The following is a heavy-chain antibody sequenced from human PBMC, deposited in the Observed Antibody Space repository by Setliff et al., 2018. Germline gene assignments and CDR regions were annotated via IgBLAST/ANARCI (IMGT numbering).Heavy chain of an antibody. V-gene: IGHV3-66*01. CDR2: IYSGGST. CDR3: ARDHNYAYDY. CDR1: GFTVSSNY. J-gene: IGHJ4*02. Sequence: PGGSLRLSCAASGFTVSSNYMSWVRQAPGKGLEWVSVIYSGGSTYYADSVKGRFTISRDNSKNTLDLQMNSLRAEDTAVYYCARDHNYAYDYWGQGTLVTVSS. D-gene: IGHD1-1*01.